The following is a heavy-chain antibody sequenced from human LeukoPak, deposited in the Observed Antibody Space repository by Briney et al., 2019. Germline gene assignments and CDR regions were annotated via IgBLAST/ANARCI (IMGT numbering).Heavy chain of an antibody. CDR3: AKDRDRYDFWSGYSENGMDV. CDR2: ISGSGGST. D-gene: IGHD3-3*01. Sequence: PGGSLRLFCAASGFTFSSYAMSWVRQAPGKGLEWVSAISGSGGSTYYADSVKGRFTISRDNSKNTLYLQMNSLRAEDTAVYYCAKDRDRYDFWSGYSENGMDVWGQGTTVTVSS. V-gene: IGHV3-23*01. J-gene: IGHJ6*02. CDR1: GFTFSSYA.